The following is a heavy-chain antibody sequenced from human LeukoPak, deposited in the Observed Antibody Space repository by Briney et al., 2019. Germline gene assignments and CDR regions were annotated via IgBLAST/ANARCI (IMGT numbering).Heavy chain of an antibody. D-gene: IGHD6-13*01. J-gene: IGHJ5*02. CDR2: INHSGST. CDR1: GGSFSGYY. CDR3: AREHSSSHAFDP. Sequence: SETLSLTCAVYGGSFSGYYWSWIRQPPGKGLEWIGEINHSGSTNYNPSLKSRVTISVDTSKNQFSLKLSSVTAADTAVYYCAREHSSSHAFDPWGQGTLVTVSS. V-gene: IGHV4-34*01.